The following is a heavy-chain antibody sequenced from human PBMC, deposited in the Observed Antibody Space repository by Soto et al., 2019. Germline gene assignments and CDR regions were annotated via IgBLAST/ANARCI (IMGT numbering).Heavy chain of an antibody. D-gene: IGHD6-13*01. CDR3: AREQGMAAPRDRGFGMDV. Sequence: EVQLVESGGGLVKPGGSLRLSCAASGFTFSSYSMNWVRQAPGKGLEWVSSISSSSSYIYYADSVKGRFTISRDNAKNSLYLQMNSLRAEDTAVYYCAREQGMAAPRDRGFGMDVWGQGTTVTVSS. CDR1: GFTFSSYS. V-gene: IGHV3-21*01. CDR2: ISSSSSYI. J-gene: IGHJ6*02.